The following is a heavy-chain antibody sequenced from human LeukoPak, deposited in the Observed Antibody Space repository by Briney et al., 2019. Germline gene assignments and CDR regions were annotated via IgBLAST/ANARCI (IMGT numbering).Heavy chain of an antibody. CDR3: ARGGYYYPS. CDR1: GGSFSGYY. CDR2: ITYSGST. D-gene: IGHD3-10*01. V-gene: IGHV4-34*01. Sequence: SETLSLTCAVYGGSFSGYYWSWIRQPPGKGLEWIGEITYSGSTNYSPSLKSRVTITVDTSRNQFSLKVSSVTAADTAVYYCARGGYYYPSSGPGTLVTVSS. J-gene: IGHJ5*02.